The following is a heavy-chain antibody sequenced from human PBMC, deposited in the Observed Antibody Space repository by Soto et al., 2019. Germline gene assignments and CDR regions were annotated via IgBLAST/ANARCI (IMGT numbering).Heavy chain of an antibody. CDR2: FDPEDGET. D-gene: IGHD3-10*01. Sequence: ASVKVSCKVSGYTLTELSMHWVRQAPGKGLEWMGGFDPEDGETIYAQKFQGRVTMTEDTSTDTAYMELSSLRSEDTAVYYCAALFFGELLSKNWFDSWGQGTLVT. J-gene: IGHJ5*01. V-gene: IGHV1-24*01. CDR1: GYTLTELS. CDR3: AALFFGELLSKNWFDS.